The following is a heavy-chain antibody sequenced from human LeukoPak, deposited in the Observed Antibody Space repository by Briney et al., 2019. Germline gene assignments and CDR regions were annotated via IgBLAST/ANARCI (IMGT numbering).Heavy chain of an antibody. CDR1: GYTFTGYY. V-gene: IGHV1-2*02. Sequence: ASVKVPCKASGYTFTGYYMHWVRQAPGQGLEWMGWINPNSGGTNYAQKFQGRVTMTRDTSISTAYMELSRLRSDDTAVYYCARICSSTSCVGYWGQGTLVTVSS. J-gene: IGHJ4*02. CDR2: INPNSGGT. D-gene: IGHD2-2*01. CDR3: ARICSSTSCVGY.